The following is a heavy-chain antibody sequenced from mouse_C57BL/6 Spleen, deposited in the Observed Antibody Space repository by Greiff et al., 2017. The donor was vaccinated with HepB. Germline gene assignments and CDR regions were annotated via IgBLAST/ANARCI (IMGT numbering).Heavy chain of an antibody. Sequence: EVHLVESGPELVKPGASVKISCKASGYSFTGYYMHWVKQSSEKSLEWIGEINPSTGGTSYNQKFKGKATLTVDKSSSTAYMQLKSLTSEDSAVYYCARESDYGSSSWFAYWGQGTLVTVSA. CDR3: ARESDYGSSSWFAY. V-gene: IGHV1-43*01. J-gene: IGHJ3*01. CDR2: INPSTGGT. D-gene: IGHD1-1*01. CDR1: GYSFTGYY.